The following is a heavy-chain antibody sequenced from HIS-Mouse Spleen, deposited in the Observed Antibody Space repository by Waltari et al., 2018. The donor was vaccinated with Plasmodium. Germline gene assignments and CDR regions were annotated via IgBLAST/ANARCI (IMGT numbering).Heavy chain of an antibody. D-gene: IGHD3-10*01. J-gene: IGHJ3*02. CDR2: IYSGGST. V-gene: IGHV3-66*01. CDR1: GFTVRRHD. CDR3: ARGSAGDAFDI. Sequence: EVQLVESGGGLVQPGGSLRLSCAASGFTVRRHDMSWVRQAPGKGLELVSVIYSGGSTYYADSVKGRFTISRDNSKNTLYHQMNSLRAEDTAVYYCARGSAGDAFDIWGQGTMVTVSS.